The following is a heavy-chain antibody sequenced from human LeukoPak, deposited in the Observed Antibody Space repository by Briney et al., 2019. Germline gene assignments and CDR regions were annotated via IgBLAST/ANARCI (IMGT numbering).Heavy chain of an antibody. CDR1: GGSISSYY. CDR3: ASLSGRAWFDP. D-gene: IGHD1-26*01. Sequence: PSETLSLTCTVSGGSISSYYWSWIRQPPGKGLEWIGYIYYSGSTNYNPSLKSRVTISVDTSKNQFSLKLSSVTAADTAVYYCASLSGRAWFDPWSQGTLVTVTS. J-gene: IGHJ5*02. CDR2: IYYSGST. V-gene: IGHV4-59*01.